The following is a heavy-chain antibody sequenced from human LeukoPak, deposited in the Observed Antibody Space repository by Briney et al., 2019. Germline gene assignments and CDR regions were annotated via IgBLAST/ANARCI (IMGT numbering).Heavy chain of an antibody. J-gene: IGHJ5*02. V-gene: IGHV4-30-2*01. D-gene: IGHD1-26*01. CDR3: ARGGVGPTTNWFDP. Sequence: TSETLSLTCTVSGGSISGSGYYWSWIRQPPGKGLEWIGYIYHTGSTYYNPSLASRVTISVDRSKNQFSLRLTSVTAADTAVFYCARGGVGPTTNWFDPWGQGTLVTVSS. CDR1: GGSISGSGYY. CDR2: IYHTGST.